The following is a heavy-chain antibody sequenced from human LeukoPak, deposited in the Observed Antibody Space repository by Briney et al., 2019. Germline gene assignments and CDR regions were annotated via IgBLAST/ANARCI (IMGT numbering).Heavy chain of an antibody. CDR2: ISGSGGST. D-gene: IGHD6-19*01. CDR3: AKHLQWLVSLFDY. J-gene: IGHJ4*02. Sequence: GGSLRLSCAASGFTFSSYTMSWVRQAPGKGLEWVSAISGSGGSTYYADSVKGRFTISRDNSKNTLYLQMNSLRAEDTAVYYCAKHLQWLVSLFDYWGQGTLVTVSS. CDR1: GFTFSSYT. V-gene: IGHV3-23*01.